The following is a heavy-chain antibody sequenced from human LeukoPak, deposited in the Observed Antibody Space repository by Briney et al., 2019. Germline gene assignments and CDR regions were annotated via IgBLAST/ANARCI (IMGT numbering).Heavy chain of an antibody. D-gene: IGHD6-13*01. CDR1: GYTFTSYY. V-gene: IGHV1-46*01. J-gene: IGHJ4*02. CDR3: ARGIGQQLSTVGFDY. CDR2: INPSGGST. Sequence: ASVKVSCKASGYTFTSYYMHWVRQAPGQGLEWMGIINPSGGSTSYAQKFQGRVTMTRDTSTSTVYMELSSLRSEDTAVYYCARGIGQQLSTVGFDYWGQGTLVTVSP.